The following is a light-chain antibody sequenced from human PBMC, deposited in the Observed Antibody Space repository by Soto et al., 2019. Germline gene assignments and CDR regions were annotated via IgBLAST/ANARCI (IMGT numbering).Light chain of an antibody. CDR3: QQFSSYPLT. V-gene: IGKV3-20*01. J-gene: IGKJ4*01. Sequence: EIVLTQSPDILSLSPGERATLSCRASQSVRNNFLAWYQQKPGQAPRFLIFATSNRATGIPDRFSGGGSGTDFTLTISRLEPEDFAVYYCQQFSSYPLTFGGGTKVDIK. CDR2: ATS. CDR1: QSVRNNF.